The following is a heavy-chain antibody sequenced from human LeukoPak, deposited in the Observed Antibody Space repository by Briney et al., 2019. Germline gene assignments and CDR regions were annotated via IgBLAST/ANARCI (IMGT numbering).Heavy chain of an antibody. Sequence: PGGSLRLSCAASGFTFTSYAMTWVRQAPGKGLDWVSTISASGDSTYYADSVKGRFAISRDNSKNTLYLQMNSLRAEETAVYYCAKALGYCSSTRCGPFDPWGQGTRDTVSS. V-gene: IGHV3-23*01. CDR1: GFTFTSYA. J-gene: IGHJ5*02. D-gene: IGHD2-2*01. CDR3: AKALGYCSSTRCGPFDP. CDR2: ISASGDST.